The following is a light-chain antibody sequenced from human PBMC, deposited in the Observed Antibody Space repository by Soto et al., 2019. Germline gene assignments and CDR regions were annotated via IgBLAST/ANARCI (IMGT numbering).Light chain of an antibody. CDR1: QSVLSSRNNKNY. J-gene: IGKJ5*01. CDR3: KQYYTTPVN. V-gene: IGKV4-1*01. Sequence: DIVMTQSPDSLAVSLGESATINCKSSQSVLSSRNNKNYLAWYQQRPGQPPNLLIYWASTRESGVPDRFTGSGSGADFTLTISHVQAEDVAVYYCKQYYTTPVNFGQGTRLESK. CDR2: WAS.